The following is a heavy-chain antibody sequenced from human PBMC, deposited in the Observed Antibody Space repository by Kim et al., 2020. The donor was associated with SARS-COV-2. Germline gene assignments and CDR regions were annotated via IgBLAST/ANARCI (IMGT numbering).Heavy chain of an antibody. CDR2: IWYDGSNK. CDR3: ARDPGSSTSLWGDYYYGMDV. D-gene: IGHD2-2*01. CDR1: GFTFSSYG. Sequence: GGSLRLSCAASGFTFSSYGMHWVRQAPGKGLEWVAVIWYDGSNKYYADSVKGRFTISRDNSKNTLYLQMNSLRAEDTAVYYCARDPGSSTSLWGDYYYGMDVWGQGTTVTVSS. J-gene: IGHJ6*02. V-gene: IGHV3-33*01.